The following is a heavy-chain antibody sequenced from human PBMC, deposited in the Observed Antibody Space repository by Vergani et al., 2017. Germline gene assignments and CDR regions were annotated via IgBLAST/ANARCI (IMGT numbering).Heavy chain of an antibody. CDR3: AKVGRSEVAGTVGAFDI. J-gene: IGHJ3*02. CDR2: RSASDRRT. CDR1: GFTFIMHA. V-gene: IGHV3-23*01. Sequence: EVQLLESGGDLVQPGGSLRLSCAASGFTFIMHAMSWVRQAPGKGLEWVSTRSASDRRTHYADSVKGRFTISRDNSKNTLFLHMNSLRPEYTAVYYCAKVGRSEVAGTVGAFDIWGQGTMVTVSS. D-gene: IGHD6-19*01.